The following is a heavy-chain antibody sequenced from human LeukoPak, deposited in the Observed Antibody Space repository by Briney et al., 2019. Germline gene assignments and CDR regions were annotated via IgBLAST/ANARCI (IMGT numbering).Heavy chain of an antibody. CDR3: ARGLPATFDY. J-gene: IGHJ4*02. Sequence: ASVKVSCKASGYTFTNDYIYWVRQAPGQGLEWMGLINPGGTTNYAQKFQGRVTMTKDTSTNTVYMELSSLRSEDTAVYYCARGLPATFDYWGQGTLVTVSS. CDR1: GYTFTNDY. V-gene: IGHV1-46*03. D-gene: IGHD2-2*01. CDR2: INPGGTT.